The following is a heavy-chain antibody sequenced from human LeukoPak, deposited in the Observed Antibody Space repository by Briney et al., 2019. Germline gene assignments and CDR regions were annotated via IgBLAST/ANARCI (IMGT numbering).Heavy chain of an antibody. CDR2: NYYSGST. D-gene: IGHD1-26*01. CDR3: AISGSYSSYDY. CDR1: GGSISSYY. J-gene: IGHJ4*02. Sequence: SETLSLTCTVSGGSISSYYWSWIRQPPGKGLEWIGYNYYSGSTNYNPSLKSRVTISVDTSKNQFSLKLSSVTAADTAVYYCAISGSYSSYDYWGQGTLVTVSS. V-gene: IGHV4-59*01.